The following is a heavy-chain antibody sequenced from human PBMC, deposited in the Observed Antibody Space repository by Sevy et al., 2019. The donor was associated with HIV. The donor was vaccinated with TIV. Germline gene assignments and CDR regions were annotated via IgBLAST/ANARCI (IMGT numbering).Heavy chain of an antibody. J-gene: IGHJ4*02. CDR1: GITFTNAW. CDR3: ATKGNFWSGYQYFDY. D-gene: IGHD3-3*01. V-gene: IGHV3-15*01. CDR2: IKSNTGGGTT. Sequence: GGSLRLSCAASGITFTNAWMTWVRQAPGKGLEWVGRIKSNTGGGTTDYAAPVKGRFTISRDDSKSTLFLQMHSLKTDDTAVYYCATKGNFWSGYQYFDYWGQGTLVTVSS.